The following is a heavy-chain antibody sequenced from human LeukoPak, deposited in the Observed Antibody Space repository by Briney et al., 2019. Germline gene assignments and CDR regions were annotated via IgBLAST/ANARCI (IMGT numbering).Heavy chain of an antibody. CDR3: AKSPTTYRDYFDY. CDR2: IKSKTDGGTT. CDR1: GFTFSNAW. J-gene: IGHJ4*02. Sequence: GGSLRLSCAASGFTFSNAWMSWVRQAPGKGLEWVGRIKSKTDGGTTDYAAPVKGRFTISRDNSKNTLYLQMNSLRAEDTAVYYCAKSPTTYRDYFDYWGQGTLVTVSS. D-gene: IGHD1-1*01. V-gene: IGHV3-15*01.